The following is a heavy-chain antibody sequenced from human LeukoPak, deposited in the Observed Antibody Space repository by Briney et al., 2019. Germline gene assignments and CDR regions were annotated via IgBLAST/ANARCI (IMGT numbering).Heavy chain of an antibody. CDR2: IYHSGST. CDR1: GYSISSGYY. CDR3: ATSYYGSGSYYSLYFDY. Sequence: SETLSLTCAVSGYSISSGYYWGWIRQPPGKGLEWIGSIYHSGSTYYNPSFKSRVTISVDTSKNQFSLKLSSVTAADTAVYYCATSYYGSGSYYSLYFDYWGQGTLVTVSS. V-gene: IGHV4-38-2*01. D-gene: IGHD3-10*01. J-gene: IGHJ4*02.